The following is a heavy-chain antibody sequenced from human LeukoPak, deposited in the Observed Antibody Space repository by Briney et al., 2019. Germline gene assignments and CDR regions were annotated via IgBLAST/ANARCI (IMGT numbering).Heavy chain of an antibody. D-gene: IGHD3-10*01. CDR1: GGTFSSYA. CDR3: ARKDYGSGSYYEIGYFDL. Sequence: ASVKVSCKASGGTFSSYAISWVRQAPGQGLEWMGIINPSGGSTLYAQKFQGRVTMTRDTSTSTVYMELSSLRSEDTAVYYCARKDYGSGSYYEIGYFDLWGRGTLVTVSS. V-gene: IGHV1-46*01. CDR2: INPSGGST. J-gene: IGHJ2*01.